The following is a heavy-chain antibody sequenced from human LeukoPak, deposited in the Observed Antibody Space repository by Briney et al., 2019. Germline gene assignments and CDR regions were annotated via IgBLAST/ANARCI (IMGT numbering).Heavy chain of an antibody. D-gene: IGHD2-15*01. V-gene: IGHV3-23*01. CDR1: AVTFTSYA. CDR3: APNHRYCSGGSCYYFDY. CDR2: ISGSGGST. Sequence: PGGSLRLSCAPSAVTFTSYAMSWVRQAPGKGLEWVSAISGSGGSTYYADSVKGRFTISRDNSKNTLYLQMNSLRAEDTAVYYCAPNHRYCSGGSCYYFDYWGQGTLVTVSS. J-gene: IGHJ4*02.